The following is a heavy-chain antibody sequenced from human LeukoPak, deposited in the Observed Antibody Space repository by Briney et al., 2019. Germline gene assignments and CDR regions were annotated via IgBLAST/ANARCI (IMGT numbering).Heavy chain of an antibody. Sequence: QPGGSLRLSCAASGFTFSYYGMHWVRQAPGEGLEWVAFIRYDESKKFYGDSVKGRFTISRDNSKSTLYLQMNSLRTEDTAVYYCAKSHLPNAYSGTYYCDYWGQGTLVTVSS. CDR2: IRYDESKK. J-gene: IGHJ4*02. CDR1: GFTFSYYG. V-gene: IGHV3-30*02. D-gene: IGHD1-26*01. CDR3: AKSHLPNAYSGTYYCDY.